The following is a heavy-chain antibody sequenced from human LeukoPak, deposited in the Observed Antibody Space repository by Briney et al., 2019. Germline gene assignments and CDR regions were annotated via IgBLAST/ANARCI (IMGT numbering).Heavy chain of an antibody. CDR2: IYHSGST. CDR3: ARDQRGYGNFDY. V-gene: IGHV4-4*02. CDR1: GGSLSSSNW. J-gene: IGHJ4*02. D-gene: IGHD5-12*01. Sequence: PSETLSLTCAVSGGSLSSSNWWSWVRQPPGKGLEWIGKIYHSGSTNYNPSLKSRVTISVDKSKNQFSLKLSSVTAADTAVYYCARDQRGYGNFDYWGQGTLVTVSS.